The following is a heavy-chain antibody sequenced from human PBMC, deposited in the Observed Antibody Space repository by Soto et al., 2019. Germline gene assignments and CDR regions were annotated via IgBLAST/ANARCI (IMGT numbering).Heavy chain of an antibody. V-gene: IGHV4-59*01. J-gene: IGHJ4*02. Sequence: SETLSLTCNVSGGSISNFHLSWIRQPPGKGLEWIGYIYYSGNYYNPPLTSRVSMSLDKSKNQFSLHLKSVTAADTALYFCALGGYNYGRPFDFWGQGTRVTVS. CDR3: ALGGYNYGRPFDF. CDR2: IYYSGN. D-gene: IGHD5-18*01. CDR1: GGSISNFH.